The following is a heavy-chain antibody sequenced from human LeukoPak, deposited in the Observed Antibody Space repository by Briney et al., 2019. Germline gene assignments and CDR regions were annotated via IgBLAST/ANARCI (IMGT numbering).Heavy chain of an antibody. J-gene: IGHJ4*02. Sequence: GGSLRLSCVASGFAVSSNYMSWVRQAPRKGLEWVSIIYSGGSTYYADSVKGRFTISRDNSKNSVYLQMNSLRVEDTAVYYCARGERSVAFFDYWGQGTLVTVSS. CDR3: ARGERSVAFFDY. CDR2: IYSGGST. V-gene: IGHV3-53*01. CDR1: GFAVSSNY. D-gene: IGHD6-19*01.